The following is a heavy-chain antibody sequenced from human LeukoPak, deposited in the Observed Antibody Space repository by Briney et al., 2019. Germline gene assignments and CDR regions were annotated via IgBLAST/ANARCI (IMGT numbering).Heavy chain of an antibody. D-gene: IGHD3-22*01. Sequence: SETLSLTCTVSGGSISSYYWSWIRQPPGKGLEWIGYIYYSGSTNYNPSLKSRVTISVDTSKNQFSLKLSSVTAADTAVYYCARDRAYYYDSSGPPEWYFDLWGRGTLVTVSS. J-gene: IGHJ2*01. CDR1: GGSISSYY. CDR2: IYYSGST. V-gene: IGHV4-59*01. CDR3: ARDRAYYYDSSGPPEWYFDL.